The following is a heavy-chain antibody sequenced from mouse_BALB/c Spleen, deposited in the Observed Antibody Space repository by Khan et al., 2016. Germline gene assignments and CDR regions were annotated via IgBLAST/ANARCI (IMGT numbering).Heavy chain of an antibody. V-gene: IGHV1-4*01. CDR3: ASYYGSSWYFDV. Sequence: QVQLKQSGAALAPPASSFNISFTSSFYTFTSYWMHWVKQRPGQGLEWIGYINPSTGYTEYNQKFKDKATLKADKYSSTAYMQLSSLTSEDSAVYYCASYYGSSWYFDVWGAGTTVTVSS. CDR1: FYTFTSYW. CDR2: INPSTGYT. J-gene: IGHJ1*01. D-gene: IGHD1-1*01.